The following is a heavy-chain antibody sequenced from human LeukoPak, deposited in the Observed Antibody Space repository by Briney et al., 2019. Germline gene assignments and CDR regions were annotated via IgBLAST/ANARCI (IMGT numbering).Heavy chain of an antibody. Sequence: SETLSLTCAVYGGSFSGYYWSWIRQPPGKGLEWIGEINHSGSTNYNPSLKSRVTISVDTSKNQFSLKLSSVTAADTAVYYCARDPGYWGQGTLVTVSS. J-gene: IGHJ4*02. V-gene: IGHV4-34*01. CDR1: GGSFSGYY. CDR3: ARDPGY. CDR2: INHSGST.